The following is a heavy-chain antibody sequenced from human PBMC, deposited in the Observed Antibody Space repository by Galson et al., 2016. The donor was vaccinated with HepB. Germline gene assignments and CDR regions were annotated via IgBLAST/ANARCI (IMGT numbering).Heavy chain of an antibody. CDR2: IHPNGAYT. CDR3: ARANYNLLTGYYSGLDH. D-gene: IGHD3-9*01. Sequence: SVRVSCKASDNTFSNDYIHWVLQAPGQGLQWLGTIHPNGAYTTYAQRFDGRFTMTRDTATNTVYMELRALTSKDTAVYYCARANYNLLTGYYSGLDHWGQGTLVTVSS. CDR1: DNTFSNDY. V-gene: IGHV1-46*01. J-gene: IGHJ4*02.